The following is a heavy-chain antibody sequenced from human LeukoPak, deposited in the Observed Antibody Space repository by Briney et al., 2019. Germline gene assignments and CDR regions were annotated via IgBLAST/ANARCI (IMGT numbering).Heavy chain of an antibody. Sequence: GGSLRLSCAASGFTFSSYSMNWVRQAPGKGLEWVSSISSSSSYIYYADSVKGRFTISRDNAKNSLYLQMNSLRAEDTAVYYCAREVSGYEPGEYYYMDVWGKGTTVTVSS. V-gene: IGHV3-21*01. CDR1: GFTFSSYS. J-gene: IGHJ6*03. CDR3: AREVSGYEPGEYYYMDV. CDR2: ISSSSSYI. D-gene: IGHD5-12*01.